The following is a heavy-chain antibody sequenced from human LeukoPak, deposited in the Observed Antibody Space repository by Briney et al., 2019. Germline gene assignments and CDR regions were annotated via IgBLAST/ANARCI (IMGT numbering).Heavy chain of an antibody. J-gene: IGHJ1*01. CDR2: ISGSGGST. D-gene: IGHD6-19*01. CDR1: GFTFSRYG. Sequence: GGSLRLSCAASGFTFSRYGMSWVRQAPGKGLEWVSAISGSGGSTYYADSVKGRFTISRDNSNNTLFLHLDSLRGEDTAVYYCTRNSGWYGLSWGQGTLVTVSS. CDR3: TRNSGWYGLS. V-gene: IGHV3-23*01.